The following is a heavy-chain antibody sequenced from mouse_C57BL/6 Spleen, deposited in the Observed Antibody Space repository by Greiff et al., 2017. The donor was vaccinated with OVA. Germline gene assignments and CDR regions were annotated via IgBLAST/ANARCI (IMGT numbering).Heavy chain of an antibody. V-gene: IGHV1-18*01. CDR2: INPNNGGT. CDR1: GYTFTDYN. Sequence: EVQLVESGPELVKPGASVKIPCKASGYTFTDYNMDWVKQSHGKSLEWIGDINPNNGGTIYNQKFKGKATLTVDKSSSTAYMELRSLTSEDTAVYYCARQDYYGSSYWGQGTLVTVSA. CDR3: ARQDYYGSSY. J-gene: IGHJ3*01. D-gene: IGHD1-1*01.